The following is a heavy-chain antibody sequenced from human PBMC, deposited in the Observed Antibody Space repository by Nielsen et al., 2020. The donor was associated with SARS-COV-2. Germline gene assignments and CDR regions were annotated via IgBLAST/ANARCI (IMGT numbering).Heavy chain of an antibody. V-gene: IGHV3-30-3*01. CDR2: ISYDGSNT. J-gene: IGHJ4*02. Sequence: GGSLRLSCAASGFTFSRYAMHWVRQAPGKGLEWVALISYDGSNTYYADSVKGRFTISRDDSRNTLFLQVNSLRHEDTAVYYCARGGRRGAADGYFGSWGQGALVAVSS. D-gene: IGHD6-13*01. CDR3: ARGGRRGAADGYFGS. CDR1: GFTFSRYA.